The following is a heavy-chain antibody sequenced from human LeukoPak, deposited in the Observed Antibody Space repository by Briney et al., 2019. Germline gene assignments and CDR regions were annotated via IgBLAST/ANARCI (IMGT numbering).Heavy chain of an antibody. CDR2: INPNSGGT. Sequence: ASVKVSCKASGYTLTWYYMDWLRPARGQGGEWVGGINPNSGGTNYAQKFQGRVTMTRDTSISTAYMELSRLRSDDTAVYYCARVWGSSSGYNDYFDYWGQGTLVTVSS. CDR1: GYTLTWYY. D-gene: IGHD3-22*01. V-gene: IGHV1-2*02. CDR3: ARVWGSSSGYNDYFDY. J-gene: IGHJ4*02.